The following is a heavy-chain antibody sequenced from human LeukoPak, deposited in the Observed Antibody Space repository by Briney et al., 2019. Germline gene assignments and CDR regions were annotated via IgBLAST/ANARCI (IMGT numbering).Heavy chain of an antibody. J-gene: IGHJ5*02. D-gene: IGHD3-3*01. CDR1: GFTFSSYA. CDR3: AKGVLYYDFSGFDP. Sequence: PGGSLRLSCAASGFTFSSYAMSWVRQAPGKGLEWVSAISGSGGSTYYADSVKGRFAISRDNSKNTLYLQMNSLRAEDTAVYYCAKGVLYYDFSGFDPWGQGTLVTVSS. V-gene: IGHV3-23*01. CDR2: ISGSGGST.